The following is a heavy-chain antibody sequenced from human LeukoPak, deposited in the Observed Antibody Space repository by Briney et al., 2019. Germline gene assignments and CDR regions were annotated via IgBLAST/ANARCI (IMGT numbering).Heavy chain of an antibody. CDR2: IRYDGSNK. V-gene: IGHV3-30*02. D-gene: IGHD2-2*01. Sequence: GGSLRLSCAASGFAFSSYGMHRVRQAPGKGLEWVAFIRYDGSNKYYADSVKGRFTISRDNSKNTLYLQMNSLRAEDTAVYYCAKEDIVVVPAAKAFDYWGQGTLVTVSS. CDR1: GFAFSSYG. J-gene: IGHJ4*02. CDR3: AKEDIVVVPAAKAFDY.